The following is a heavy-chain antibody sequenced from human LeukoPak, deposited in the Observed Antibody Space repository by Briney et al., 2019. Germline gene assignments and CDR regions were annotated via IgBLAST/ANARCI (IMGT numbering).Heavy chain of an antibody. J-gene: IGHJ4*02. Sequence: GRSLRLSCAASGFTFSSYDMHWVRQAPGKGLEWVAVIWYDGSNKYYADSVKGRFTISRDNSKNTLYLQMNSLRAEDTAVYYCARGVLSYYFDYWGQGTLVTVSS. CDR1: GFTFSSYD. V-gene: IGHV3-33*01. CDR3: ARGVLSYYFDY. CDR2: IWYDGSNK.